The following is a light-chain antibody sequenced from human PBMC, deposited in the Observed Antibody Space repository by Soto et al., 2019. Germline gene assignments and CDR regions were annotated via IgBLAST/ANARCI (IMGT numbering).Light chain of an antibody. CDR2: GAS. CDR3: QQYGGSPFT. V-gene: IGKV3-20*01. Sequence: EIVLTQSPGTVSLSPGERATLSCRASQSVSRSYLAWYQLKPGQAPRLLIYGASSRATGIPDRFSGSGSGTAFTLTISKLEPEDFAVYYCQQYGGSPFTFGPGTKVDIK. CDR1: QSVSRSY. J-gene: IGKJ3*01.